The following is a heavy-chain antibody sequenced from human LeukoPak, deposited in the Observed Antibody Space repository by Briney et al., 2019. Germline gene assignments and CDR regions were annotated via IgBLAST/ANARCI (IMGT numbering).Heavy chain of an antibody. J-gene: IGHJ3*02. D-gene: IGHD1-14*01. Sequence: ASVKVSCKASGYTFTSYDINWVRQATGQGLEWMGWMNPNSGNTGYAQKFQGRVTITRNTSISTAYMELSSLRSEDTAVYYCARRVFVAKYRNAFDIWGQGTMVTVSS. CDR2: MNPNSGNT. V-gene: IGHV1-8*03. CDR3: ARRVFVAKYRNAFDI. CDR1: GYTFTSYD.